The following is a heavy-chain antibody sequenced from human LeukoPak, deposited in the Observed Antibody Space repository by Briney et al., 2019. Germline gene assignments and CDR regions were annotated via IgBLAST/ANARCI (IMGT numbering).Heavy chain of an antibody. CDR1: GFTFSRYW. V-gene: IGHV3-74*01. CDR3: ARDYDSSGYYSFQH. J-gene: IGHJ1*01. Sequence: PGGSLRLSCVASGFTFSRYWMHWVRHAPGRGLVWVSRINGDGSSIRYADSVKGRFTNSRDNAKNTLYLQMNSLRAEDTAVYYCARDYDSSGYYSFQHWGQGTLVTVSS. CDR2: INGDGSSI. D-gene: IGHD3-22*01.